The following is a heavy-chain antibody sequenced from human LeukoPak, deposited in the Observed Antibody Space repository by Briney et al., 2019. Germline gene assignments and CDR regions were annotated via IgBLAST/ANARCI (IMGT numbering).Heavy chain of an antibody. V-gene: IGHV1-69*13. Sequence: RASVKVSCKASGGTFSSYAISWVRQAPGQGLEWMGGIIPIFGTANYAQKFRGRVTITADESTSTAYMELSSLRSEDTAVYYCARSRDNSGYYYRWFDPWGQGTLVTVSS. D-gene: IGHD3-22*01. CDR1: GGTFSSYA. CDR3: ARSRDNSGYYYRWFDP. J-gene: IGHJ5*02. CDR2: IIPIFGTA.